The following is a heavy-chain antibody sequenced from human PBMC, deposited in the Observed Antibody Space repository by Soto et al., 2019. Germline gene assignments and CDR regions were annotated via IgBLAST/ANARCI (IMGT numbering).Heavy chain of an antibody. V-gene: IGHV1-18*01. J-gene: IGHJ5*02. D-gene: IGHD3-16*02. CDR3: ARVGSDMITFGGVIVSNGWFDP. Sequence: ASVKVSCKASGYTFTSYGISWVRQAPGQGLEWMGWISAYNGNTNYAQKLQGRVNMTTDTSTSTAYMELRSLRSDDKAVYYCARVGSDMITFGGVIVSNGWFDPWG. CDR2: ISAYNGNT. CDR1: GYTFTSYG.